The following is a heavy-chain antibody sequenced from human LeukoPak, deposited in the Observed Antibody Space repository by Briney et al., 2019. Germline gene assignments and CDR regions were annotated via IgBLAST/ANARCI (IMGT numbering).Heavy chain of an antibody. J-gene: IGHJ4*02. V-gene: IGHV3-30*18. Sequence: PGRSLRLSCVASGFTFSSYGMHWVRQAPGKGLEWVSVVSYDGSDKYYADSVMGRFTISRDNSKNTLFLQMNSLRAEDTAVYYCAKGGWDLLLTSFDYWGQGTLVTVSS. D-gene: IGHD1-26*01. CDR3: AKGGWDLLLTSFDY. CDR2: VSYDGSDK. CDR1: GFTFSSYG.